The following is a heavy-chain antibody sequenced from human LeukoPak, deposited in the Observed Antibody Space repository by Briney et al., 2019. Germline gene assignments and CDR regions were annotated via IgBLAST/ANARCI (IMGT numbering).Heavy chain of an antibody. J-gene: IGHJ6*02. CDR2: ISNSGST. Sequence: SQTLSLTCTVSGGSISSYNRSWVRQPPGKGVEWIGYISNSGSTFYNPSLQSRVTISVDTSKSHFSLQLSSVTSADTAVYYCERSDGVGAGYYYYGVDVWGLGTTVTVSS. V-gene: IGHV4-59*01. CDR3: ERSDGVGAGYYYYGVDV. CDR1: GGSISSYN. D-gene: IGHD1-26*01.